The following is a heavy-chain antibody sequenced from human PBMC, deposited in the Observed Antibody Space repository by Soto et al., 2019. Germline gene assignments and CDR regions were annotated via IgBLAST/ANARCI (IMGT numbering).Heavy chain of an antibody. CDR2: IIPIFGTA. D-gene: IGHD3-10*01. CDR1: GYTFSSYA. J-gene: IGHJ6*02. Sequence: QVQLVQSGAEVKKPGASVKVSCKASGYTFSSYAISWVRQAPGQGLEWMGGIIPIFGTANYAQKFQGRVTITADESTSTAYMELSSLRSEDTAVYYCAGSLITMVRGVSIYYGMDVWGQGTTVTVSS. V-gene: IGHV1-69*13. CDR3: AGSLITMVRGVSIYYGMDV.